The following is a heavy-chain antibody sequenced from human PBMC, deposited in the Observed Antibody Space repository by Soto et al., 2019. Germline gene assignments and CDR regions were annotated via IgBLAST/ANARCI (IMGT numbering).Heavy chain of an antibody. CDR3: ARRSGVTTFDYYYYMDV. CDR2: IYPGDSDT. V-gene: IGHV5-51*01. J-gene: IGHJ6*03. CDR1: GYSFTSYW. D-gene: IGHD4-4*01. Sequence: GESQKISHNGSGYSFTSYWIGCVRHMHEKGLEWMGIIYPGDSDTRYSPSFQGQVTISADKSISTAYLQWSSLKASDTAMYYCARRSGVTTFDYYYYMDVWGKGTTVTVSS.